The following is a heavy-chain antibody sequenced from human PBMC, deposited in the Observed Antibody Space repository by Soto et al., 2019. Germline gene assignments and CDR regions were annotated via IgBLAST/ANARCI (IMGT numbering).Heavy chain of an antibody. Sequence: EVQLVESGGGLVQPGRSLRLSCAASGFTFDDYAMHWVRQAPGKGLEWVSGISWNSGSIGYAVSVKGRFTISRDNAKNSLYLQMNSLRAEDTALYYCAKDIPPDYWGQGTLVTVS. J-gene: IGHJ4*02. CDR3: AKDIPPDY. CDR1: GFTFDDYA. CDR2: ISWNSGSI. V-gene: IGHV3-9*01.